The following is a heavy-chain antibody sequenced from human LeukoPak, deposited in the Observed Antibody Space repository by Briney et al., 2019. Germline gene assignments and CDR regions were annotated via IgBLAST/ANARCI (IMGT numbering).Heavy chain of an antibody. CDR1: GGSISSSSYY. CDR3: ASYGSGSVLNYFDY. J-gene: IGHJ4*02. D-gene: IGHD3-10*01. V-gene: IGHV4-39*07. CDR2: IYYSGST. Sequence: SETLSLTCTVSGGSISSSSYYWGWIRQPPGKGLEWIGSIYYSGSTYYNPSLKSRVTISVDTSKNQFSLKLSSVTAADTAVYYCASYGSGSVLNYFDYWGQGTLVTVSS.